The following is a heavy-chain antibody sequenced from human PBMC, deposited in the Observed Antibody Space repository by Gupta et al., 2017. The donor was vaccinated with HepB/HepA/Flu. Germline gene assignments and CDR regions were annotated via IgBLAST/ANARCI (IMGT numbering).Heavy chain of an antibody. V-gene: IGHV3-23*01. CDR2: VSSSGHDT. J-gene: IGHJ4*02. D-gene: IGHD6-13*01. CDR1: TFSTYA. Sequence: TFSTYAMTWVRQVPGKGLEWVSSVSSSGHDTYYRDSVKGRFTMSRDNSKDTLYLEMNSLRAEDTAVYFCAKDGYSSSWYDIDYWGQGTLVTVSS. CDR3: AKDGYSSSWYDIDY.